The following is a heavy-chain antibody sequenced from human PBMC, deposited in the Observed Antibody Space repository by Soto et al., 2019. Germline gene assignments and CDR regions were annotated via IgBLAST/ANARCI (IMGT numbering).Heavy chain of an antibody. CDR2: ISGSAGSR. CDR1: GFIFRNYA. Sequence: EVQLLESGGGLVQPGGSLRLSCAASGFIFRNYAMSWVRQAPGKGLEWVSAISGSAGSRYYADSVKGRFTISRDNSKNTLYLQMNSLRAEDTAVYYCANDGYTPGQPDYWGQGTLVTVSS. D-gene: IGHD5-18*01. V-gene: IGHV3-23*01. J-gene: IGHJ4*02. CDR3: ANDGYTPGQPDY.